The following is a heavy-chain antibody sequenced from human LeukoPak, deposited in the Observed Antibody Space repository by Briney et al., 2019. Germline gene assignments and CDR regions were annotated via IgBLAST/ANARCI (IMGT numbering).Heavy chain of an antibody. D-gene: IGHD6-13*01. Sequence: SQTLSLTCAISGDRVSSNSATWTWIRQSPSRGLEWLGRTYYRSKWYNDYAVSVKSRIPINSDTSKNQFSLQLNSVTPEDTAVYYCARGSSSNSWYFDYWGQGTLVTVSS. CDR2: TYYRSKWYN. J-gene: IGHJ4*02. CDR3: ARGSSSNSWYFDY. V-gene: IGHV6-1*01. CDR1: GDRVSSNSAT.